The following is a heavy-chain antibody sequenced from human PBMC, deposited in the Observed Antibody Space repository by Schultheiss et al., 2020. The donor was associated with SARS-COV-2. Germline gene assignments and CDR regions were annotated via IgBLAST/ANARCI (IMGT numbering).Heavy chain of an antibody. CDR2: IYSGGST. CDR3: VRDDGNDLDAFDL. J-gene: IGHJ3*01. D-gene: IGHD4-23*01. V-gene: IGHV3-23*03. CDR1: GFTFSNYA. Sequence: LSLTCAASGFTFSNYAMSWVRQAPGKGLEWVSVIYSGGSTYYADSVKGRFTISRDNSKNTVYLQMDSLADEDTAVYYCVRDDGNDLDAFDLWGQGTVVTVSS.